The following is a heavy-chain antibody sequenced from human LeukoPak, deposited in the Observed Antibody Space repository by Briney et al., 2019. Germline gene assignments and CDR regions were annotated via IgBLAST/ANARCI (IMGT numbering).Heavy chain of an antibody. J-gene: IGHJ6*04. CDR3: ARPYCSGGSCRGGMDV. Sequence: GGSLRLSCAASGFTFSSYAMHWVRQAPGKGLEGVAVISYDGSNKYYADSVKGRFTISRDNSKNTLYLQMNSLRAEDTAVYYCARPYCSGGSCRGGMDVWGKGTTVTVSS. V-gene: IGHV3-30*04. D-gene: IGHD2-15*01. CDR1: GFTFSSYA. CDR2: ISYDGSNK.